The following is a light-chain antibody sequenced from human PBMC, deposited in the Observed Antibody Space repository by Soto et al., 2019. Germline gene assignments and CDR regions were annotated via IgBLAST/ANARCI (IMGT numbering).Light chain of an antibody. CDR3: SSYSSSSTLMI. Sequence: QSALAQPASVSGSPGQSITISCTGTTSDIGAYNYVSWYQHHPGKAPKVMIYDVSNRPSGVSIRFSGSKSGTTASLTISGPRAEDEADYYCSSYSSSSTLMIFGGGTKLTVL. V-gene: IGLV2-14*03. CDR2: DVS. J-gene: IGLJ2*01. CDR1: TSDIGAYNY.